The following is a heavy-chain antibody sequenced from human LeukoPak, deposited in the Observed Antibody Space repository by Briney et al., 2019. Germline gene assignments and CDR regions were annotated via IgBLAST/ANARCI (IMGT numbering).Heavy chain of an antibody. D-gene: IGHD2-15*01. Sequence: GASVKVSCKASGYTFTGYYMHWVRQAPGQGLEWMGWINPNSGGTNYAQKFQGRVTMTRDTSISTAYMELSRLRTDGTAVYYCAREQYCSGGSCYSAIFDYWGQGTLVTVSS. CDR3: AREQYCSGGSCYSAIFDY. V-gene: IGHV1-2*02. CDR1: GYTFTGYY. J-gene: IGHJ4*02. CDR2: INPNSGGT.